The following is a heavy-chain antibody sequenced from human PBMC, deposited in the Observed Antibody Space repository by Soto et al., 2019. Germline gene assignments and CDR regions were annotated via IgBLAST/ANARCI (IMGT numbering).Heavy chain of an antibody. CDR1: GGTFSRYS. D-gene: IGHD6-13*01. CDR2: IIPILGIA. Sequence: SVKVSCKASGGTFSRYSISWVRHAPGQGLEWMGRIIPILGIANYAQKFQGRVTITADKSTSTAYMELSSLRSEDTAVYYCARDRLGSSLSAFDIWGQGTMVTVSS. CDR3: ARDRLGSSLSAFDI. J-gene: IGHJ3*02. V-gene: IGHV1-69*04.